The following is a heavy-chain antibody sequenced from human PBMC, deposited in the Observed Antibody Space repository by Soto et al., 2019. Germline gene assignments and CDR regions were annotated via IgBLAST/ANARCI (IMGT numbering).Heavy chain of an antibody. CDR1: GYSFTSYW. CDR3: ARQRDSDSSGYYFPPRYYGKDV. J-gene: IGHJ6*02. Sequence: GESLKISCKGSGYSFTSYWISWVRQMPGKGLEWMGRIDPSDSYTNYSPSFQGHVTISADKSISTAYLQWSSLKSSDTAMYYCARQRDSDSSGYYFPPRYYGKDVWGQGTTVTVSS. CDR2: IDPSDSYT. V-gene: IGHV5-10-1*01. D-gene: IGHD3-22*01.